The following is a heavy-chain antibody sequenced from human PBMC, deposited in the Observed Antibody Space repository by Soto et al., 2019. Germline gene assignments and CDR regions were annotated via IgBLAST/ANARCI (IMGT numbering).Heavy chain of an antibody. CDR1: GFTFSNAW. V-gene: IGHV3-15*07. D-gene: IGHD6-6*01. CDR3: TTLTYSSASPSDYYYYGMDV. Sequence: EVQLVESGGGLVKPGGSLRLSCAASGFTFSNAWMNWVRQAPGKGLEWVGRIKSKTDGGTTDYAAPVKGRFTISRDDSKNTLYRQMNSLKTEDTAVYYCTTLTYSSASPSDYYYYGMDVWGQGTTVTVSS. J-gene: IGHJ6*02. CDR2: IKSKTDGGTT.